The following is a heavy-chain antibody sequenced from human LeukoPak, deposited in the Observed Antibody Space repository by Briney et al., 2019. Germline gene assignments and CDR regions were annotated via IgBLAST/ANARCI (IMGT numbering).Heavy chain of an antibody. CDR1: GYTFTSYG. Sequence: ASVKVSCKASGYTFTSYGISWVRQAPGQGLEWMGWISPNSGGTNNAQKFQGRVTMTRDTSISTAYMELSRLRSDDTAVYYCAREGRDGYNEYDYWGQGTLVTVSS. V-gene: IGHV1-2*02. CDR2: ISPNSGGT. J-gene: IGHJ4*02. CDR3: AREGRDGYNEYDY. D-gene: IGHD5-24*01.